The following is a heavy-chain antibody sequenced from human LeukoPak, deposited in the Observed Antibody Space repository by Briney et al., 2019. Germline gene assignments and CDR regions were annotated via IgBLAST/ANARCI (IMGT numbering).Heavy chain of an antibody. Sequence: TSETLSLTCTVSGGSISGYYWSWIRQPPGKGLEWVSTIHGSSDTTYYADSVKGRFTISRDNSKNTLFLQMNSLRAEDTAVYYCARISGSRAWDFDYWGQGTLVTVSS. CDR1: GGSISGYY. CDR2: IHGSSDTT. V-gene: IGHV3-23*01. D-gene: IGHD1-26*01. CDR3: ARISGSRAWDFDY. J-gene: IGHJ4*02.